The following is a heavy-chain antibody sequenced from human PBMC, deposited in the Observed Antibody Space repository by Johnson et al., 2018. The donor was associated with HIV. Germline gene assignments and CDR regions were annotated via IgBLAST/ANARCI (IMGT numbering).Heavy chain of an antibody. CDR1: GFTFDDYG. CDR2: INRNGGST. CDR3: ARGVSSGYYSNAFDV. D-gene: IGHD3-22*01. Sequence: VQLVESGGGVVRPGGSLRLSCAASGFTFDDYGMSWVRQAPGKGLEWVSGINRNGGSTGYADSVKGLLTISRDSAKNYLYLQMNSLRAEDTALYYCARGVSSGYYSNAFDVWGQGTMATVSS. V-gene: IGHV3-20*04. J-gene: IGHJ3*01.